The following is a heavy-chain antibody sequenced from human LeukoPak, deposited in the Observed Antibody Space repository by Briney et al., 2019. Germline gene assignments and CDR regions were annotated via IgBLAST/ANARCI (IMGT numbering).Heavy chain of an antibody. V-gene: IGHV3-30-3*01. J-gene: IGHJ4*02. D-gene: IGHD1-14*01. Sequence: GGSLRLSCAAPGFTFSSYAMHWVRQAPGKGLEWVAVISYDGSNKYYADSVKGRFTISRDNSKNTLYLQMNSLRAEDTAVYYCARDEPWGSQDYWGQGTLVTVSS. CDR1: GFTFSSYA. CDR3: ARDEPWGSQDY. CDR2: ISYDGSNK.